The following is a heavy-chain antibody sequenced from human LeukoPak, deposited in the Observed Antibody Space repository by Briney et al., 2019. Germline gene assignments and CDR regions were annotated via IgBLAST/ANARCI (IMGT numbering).Heavy chain of an antibody. Sequence: SETLSLTCTVSGVSITSNYWSWIRQSPGKGLEWIGYMYHSGKTNYNPSLKSRVTISIDTSTNQLSLKLTSVTVADTAVYYCARVTTDIVVVPAALGAFDIWGQGTMVTVSS. CDR3: ARVTTDIVVVPAALGAFDI. CDR1: GVSITSNY. J-gene: IGHJ3*02. V-gene: IGHV4-59*01. CDR2: MYHSGKT. D-gene: IGHD2-2*01.